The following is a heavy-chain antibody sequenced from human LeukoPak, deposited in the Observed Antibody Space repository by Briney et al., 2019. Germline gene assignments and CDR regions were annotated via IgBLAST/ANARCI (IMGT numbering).Heavy chain of an antibody. CDR1: GDSISTYY. Sequence: SETLSLTCTVSGDSISTYYWSWIRQPPGKGLEWIGYIYYSVTSDYNPSLKSRVTMSVDMSTNQISLKLSSVTAADTAVYYCASGLRYFDLYYWGQGTLVTVSS. D-gene: IGHD3-9*01. CDR3: ASGLRYFDLYY. CDR2: IYYSVTS. V-gene: IGHV4-59*01. J-gene: IGHJ4*02.